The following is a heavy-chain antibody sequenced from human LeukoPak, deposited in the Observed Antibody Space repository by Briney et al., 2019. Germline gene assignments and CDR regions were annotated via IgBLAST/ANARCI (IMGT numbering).Heavy chain of an antibody. CDR1: GFTFSSYA. V-gene: IGHV3-23*01. J-gene: IGHJ4*02. Sequence: GGSLRLSCATSGFTFSSYAMSWVRQAPGKGLEWVSAISGSGGSTYYADSVKGRFTISRDNSKNTLYLQMNSLRAEDTAVYYCGKDQVVPAAGPGGPIDYWGQGTLVTVSS. CDR2: ISGSGGST. D-gene: IGHD2-2*01. CDR3: GKDQVVPAAGPGGPIDY.